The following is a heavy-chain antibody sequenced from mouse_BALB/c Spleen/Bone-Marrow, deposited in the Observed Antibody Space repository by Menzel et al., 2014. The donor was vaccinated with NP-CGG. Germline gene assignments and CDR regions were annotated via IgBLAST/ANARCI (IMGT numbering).Heavy chain of an antibody. CDR1: GYTFSNYW. Sequence: VQLQQSGAELAKPGASVKMSCKASGYTFSNYWMHWVKQRPGQGLEWIGYINPSTGYTEYNQKFKDKATLTADKSSSTAYMQLSSLTSEDSAVYYCARSRGKYAMDYWGQGTPVTVSS. CDR2: INPSTGYT. V-gene: IGHV1-7*01. D-gene: IGHD2-1*01. J-gene: IGHJ4*01. CDR3: ARSRGKYAMDY.